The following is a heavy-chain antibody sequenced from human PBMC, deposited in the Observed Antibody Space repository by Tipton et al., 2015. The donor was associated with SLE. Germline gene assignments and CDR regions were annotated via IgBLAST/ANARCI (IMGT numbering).Heavy chain of an antibody. CDR2: INHSGST. CDR1: GGSISNYY. Sequence: TLSLTCSVSGGSISNYYWNWIRQPPGKGLEWIGEINHSGSTNYNPSLKSRVTISIDTSKNQFSLKLSSVTAADTAVYYCARDTRDWFLSESWGQGALVTVSS. V-gene: IGHV4-34*01. CDR3: ARDTRDWFLSES. J-gene: IGHJ4*02. D-gene: IGHD3-9*01.